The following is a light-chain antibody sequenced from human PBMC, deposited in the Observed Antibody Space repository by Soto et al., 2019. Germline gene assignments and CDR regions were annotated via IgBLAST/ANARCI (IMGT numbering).Light chain of an antibody. J-gene: IGKJ2*01. CDR3: QQYYSTPYT. CDR1: QSVVYSSNSKKY. V-gene: IGKV4-1*01. Sequence: DVVMTQSPDSLAVPLGERATINCKSSQSVVYSSNSKKYLAWYQQKPGQPPKLLIYWASTRESGVPDRFSGSGSGTDFTLTISSLQAEDVAVYYCQQYYSTPYTFGQGTKLEIK. CDR2: WAS.